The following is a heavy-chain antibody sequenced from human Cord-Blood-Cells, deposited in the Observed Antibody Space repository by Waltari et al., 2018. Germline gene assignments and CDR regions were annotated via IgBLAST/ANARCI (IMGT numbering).Heavy chain of an antibody. J-gene: IGHJ6*02. CDR3: ARTDSSSSGFYYYGMDV. Sequence: QVQLVQSGAEATQPVASVQVSCKASGYTFTSYGITWVRRAPGQGLEWMGWISAYNGNTNYAQKLQGRVTMTTDTSTSTAYMELRSLRSDDTAVYYCARTDSSSSGFYYYGMDVWGQGTTVTVSS. D-gene: IGHD6-6*01. V-gene: IGHV1-18*01. CDR1: GYTFTSYG. CDR2: ISAYNGNT.